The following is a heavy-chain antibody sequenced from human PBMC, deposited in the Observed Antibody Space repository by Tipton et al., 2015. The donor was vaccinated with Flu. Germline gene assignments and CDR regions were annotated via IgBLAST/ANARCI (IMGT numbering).Heavy chain of an antibody. J-gene: IGHJ6*02. CDR3: ARDGKAIYCTNGVCYTGVNYYYYGMDV. D-gene: IGHD2-8*01. CDR1: GFTFSSYE. CDR2: ISSSGSTI. Sequence: SLRLSCAASGFTFSSYEMNWVRQAPGKGLEWVSYISSSGSTIYYADSVKGRFTISRDNAKNSLYLQMNSLRAEDTAVYYCARDGKAIYCTNGVCYTGVNYYYYGMDVWGQGTTVTVSS. V-gene: IGHV3-48*03.